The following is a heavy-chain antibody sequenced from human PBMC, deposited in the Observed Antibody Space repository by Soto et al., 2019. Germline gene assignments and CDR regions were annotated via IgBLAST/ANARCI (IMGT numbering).Heavy chain of an antibody. Sequence: QVQLVQSGAEVKNPGASVKVSCKASGYSFTRYGIGWARQAPGQGLEWMGWINAYNGNTNYAQNLQGRPTLTTDTTTNTAYIELRSLRSNDTAIYYCAMVDVYVTPSPQDVWGQGTTVTVSS. J-gene: IGHJ6*02. CDR2: INAYNGNT. V-gene: IGHV1-18*01. D-gene: IGHD3-16*01. CDR1: GYSFTRYG. CDR3: AMVDVYVTPSPQDV.